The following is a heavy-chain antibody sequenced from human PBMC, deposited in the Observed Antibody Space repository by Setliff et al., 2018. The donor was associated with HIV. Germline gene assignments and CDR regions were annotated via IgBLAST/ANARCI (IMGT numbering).Heavy chain of an antibody. Sequence: ASVKVSCKASGYSFTSCFMHWVRQAPGQGLEYMGIINPSDGSTAYVEKFQGRVTMTSDTSANTVYMELSSLRSEDTAIYYCARDHFFSNAFDIWGQGTMVTVSS. CDR3: ARDHFFSNAFDI. D-gene: IGHD3-3*01. V-gene: IGHV1-46*01. CDR2: INPSDGST. J-gene: IGHJ3*02. CDR1: GYSFTSCF.